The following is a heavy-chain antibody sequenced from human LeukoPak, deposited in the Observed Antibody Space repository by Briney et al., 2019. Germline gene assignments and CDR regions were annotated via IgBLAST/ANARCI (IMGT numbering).Heavy chain of an antibody. V-gene: IGHV3-21*01. J-gene: IGHJ5*02. D-gene: IGHD2-15*01. Sequence: GGSLRLSCAASGFTFSSYSMNWVRQAPGKGLEWVSSIGSSTSYIYYADSVKGRFTSSRDNAKNSLYLQMNSLRAEDTAVYYCARTVAATYGNWFDPWGQGTLVTVSS. CDR1: GFTFSSYS. CDR3: ARTVAATYGNWFDP. CDR2: IGSSTSYI.